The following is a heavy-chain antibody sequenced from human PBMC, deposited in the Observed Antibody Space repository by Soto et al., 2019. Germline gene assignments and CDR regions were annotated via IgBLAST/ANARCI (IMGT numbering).Heavy chain of an antibody. CDR1: GFTFSSYS. CDR3: ARVIVRTSYSDTSGYYFKT. D-gene: IGHD3-22*01. CDR2: ISSSSGNK. Sequence: PGGSLRLSCAASGFTFSSYSMNWVRQAPGKGLEWVSYISSSSGNKDYADSVKGRFTISRDNAKNSLYLQMNSLRAEDMAVYYCARVIVRTSYSDTSGYYFKTWGQGTLVTVSS. V-gene: IGHV3-48*01. J-gene: IGHJ5*02.